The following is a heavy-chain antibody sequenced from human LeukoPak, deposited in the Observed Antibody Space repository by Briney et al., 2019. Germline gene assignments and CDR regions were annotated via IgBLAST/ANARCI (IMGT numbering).Heavy chain of an antibody. CDR1: GYTFTIYD. J-gene: IGHJ4*02. CDR3: ARHQLRGFLDDN. CDR2: MNPNSGNT. Sequence: ASVTVSFKASGYTFTIYDINWVRQAAGQGLEWTGWMNPNSGNTGYAQKFQGRVTMTRNTSISTAYMELSSLRSEDTAVYFCARHQLRGFLDDNWGQGTLVTVSS. V-gene: IGHV1-8*01. D-gene: IGHD3-10*01.